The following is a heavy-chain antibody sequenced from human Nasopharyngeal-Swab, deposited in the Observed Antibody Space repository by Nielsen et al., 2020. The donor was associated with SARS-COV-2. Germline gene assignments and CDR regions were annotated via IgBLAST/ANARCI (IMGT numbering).Heavy chain of an antibody. CDR1: GFTFSSYG. CDR2: ISYDGSNK. D-gene: IGHD3-22*01. CDR3: AKDESGYYYDSSGYIDY. J-gene: IGHJ4*02. Sequence: GRSLRLSCAASGFTFSSYGMHWVRQAPGKGLEWVAVISYDGSNKYYADSVKGRFTISRDNSKNTLYLQMNSLRAEDTAVYYCAKDESGYYYDSSGYIDYWGQGTLVTVSS. V-gene: IGHV3-30*18.